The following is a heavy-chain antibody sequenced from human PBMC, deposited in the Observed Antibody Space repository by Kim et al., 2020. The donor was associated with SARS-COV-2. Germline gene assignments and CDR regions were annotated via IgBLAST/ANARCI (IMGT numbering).Heavy chain of an antibody. CDR2: ISYDGSNK. D-gene: IGHD5-18*01. V-gene: IGHV3-30*18. CDR3: AKVGPQLSHYGMDV. J-gene: IGHJ6*02. Sequence: GGSLRLSCAASGFIFSSYGMHWVRQAPGKGLEWVAVISYDGSNKYYADSVKGRFTISRDNSKNTLYLQMNSLRAEDTAVYYCAKVGPQLSHYGMDVWGQGTTVTVSS. CDR1: GFIFSSYG.